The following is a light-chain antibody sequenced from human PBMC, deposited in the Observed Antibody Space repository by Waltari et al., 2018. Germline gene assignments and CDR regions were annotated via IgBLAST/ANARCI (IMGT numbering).Light chain of an antibody. Sequence: VILTQSPATLSLSPGEGDTLFCRASQTVSRYLAWYQQKPGQAPRLLIYGASSRATGIPDRFSGSGSGTEFSLTISSLEPEDFAVYYCQKYDNSPHTFGQGTKVEIK. CDR3: QKYDNSPHT. J-gene: IGKJ2*01. V-gene: IGKV3-20*01. CDR1: QTVSRY. CDR2: GAS.